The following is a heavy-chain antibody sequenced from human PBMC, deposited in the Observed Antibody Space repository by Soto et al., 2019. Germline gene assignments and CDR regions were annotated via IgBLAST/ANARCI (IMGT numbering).Heavy chain of an antibody. CDR2: INHSGST. D-gene: IGHD2-2*01. Sequence: ETLSLTCAVYGGSFSGYYWSWIRQPPGKGLEWIGEINHSGSTNYNPSLKSRVTISVDTSKNQFSLKLSSVTAADTAVYYCARHTSCLYYFDYWGQGTLVTVSS. J-gene: IGHJ4*02. CDR1: GGSFSGYY. CDR3: ARHTSCLYYFDY. V-gene: IGHV4-34*01.